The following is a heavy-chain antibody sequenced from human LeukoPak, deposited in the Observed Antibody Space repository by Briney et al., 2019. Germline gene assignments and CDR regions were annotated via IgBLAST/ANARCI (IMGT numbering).Heavy chain of an antibody. CDR1: GGSISSGGYY. CDR3: ARGDYSTYNWFDP. D-gene: IGHD4-11*01. CDR2: IYHSGST. V-gene: IGHV4-30-2*01. J-gene: IGHJ5*02. Sequence: PSETLSLTCTVSGGSISSGGYYWSWIRQPPGKGLEWIGYIYHSGSTYYNPSLKSRVTISVDRSKNQFSLKLSSVTAADTAVYYCARGDYSTYNWFDPWGQGTLVTVS.